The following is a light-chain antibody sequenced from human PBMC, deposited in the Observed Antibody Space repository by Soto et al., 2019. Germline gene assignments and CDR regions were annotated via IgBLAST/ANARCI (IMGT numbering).Light chain of an antibody. J-gene: IGKJ5*01. Sequence: EFVLTQSPGTLSLSPGERATLSCRASQTVRNNYLAWYQQKPGQAPRLLIYDASNRATGIPARFSGSGSGTDFTLTISSLEPEDSAVYYCQQRNVWPPVTFGQGTRLEIK. V-gene: IGKV3-11*01. CDR1: QTVRNNY. CDR2: DAS. CDR3: QQRNVWPPVT.